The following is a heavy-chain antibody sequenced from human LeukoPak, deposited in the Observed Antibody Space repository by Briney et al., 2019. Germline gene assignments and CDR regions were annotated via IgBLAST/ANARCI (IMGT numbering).Heavy chain of an antibody. CDR2: ISGSGGST. CDR3: AKARPWIQDLNEYYFDY. CDR1: GFTFSSYW. J-gene: IGHJ4*02. D-gene: IGHD5-18*01. V-gene: IGHV3-23*01. Sequence: GGSLRLSCAASGFTFSSYWMSWVRQAPGKGLEWVSAISGSGGSTYYADSVKGRFTISRDNSKNTLYLQMNSLRAEDTAVYYCAKARPWIQDLNEYYFDYWGQGTLVTVSS.